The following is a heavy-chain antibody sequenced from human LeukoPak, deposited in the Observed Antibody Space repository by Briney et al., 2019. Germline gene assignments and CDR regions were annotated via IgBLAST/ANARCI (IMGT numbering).Heavy chain of an antibody. CDR2: ISSSGGST. CDR3: ARHLLWFGELSGGSDY. CDR1: RFTFSSYG. D-gene: IGHD3-10*01. Sequence: GGSLRLSCAASRFTFSSYGMSWVRQAPGKGLEWVSGISSSGGSTYYADSVKGRFTISRDNSRNTLYLQMNSLRAEDTAVYYCARHLLWFGELSGGSDYWGQGTLVTVSS. V-gene: IGHV3-23*01. J-gene: IGHJ4*02.